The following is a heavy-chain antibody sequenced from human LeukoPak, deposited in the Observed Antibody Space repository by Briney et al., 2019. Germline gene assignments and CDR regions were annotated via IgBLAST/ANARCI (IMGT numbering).Heavy chain of an antibody. V-gene: IGHV3-23*01. Sequence: QTGESLRLSCAASGFAFNTYSMNWVRQAPGKGLEWVSTISGSGGSTYYADSVKGRFTISRDNSKNTLYLQMNSLRAEDTAVYYCAKERTSSWALDYRGQGTLVTVSS. CDR3: AKERTSSWALDY. CDR2: ISGSGGST. J-gene: IGHJ4*02. CDR1: GFAFNTYS. D-gene: IGHD6-13*01.